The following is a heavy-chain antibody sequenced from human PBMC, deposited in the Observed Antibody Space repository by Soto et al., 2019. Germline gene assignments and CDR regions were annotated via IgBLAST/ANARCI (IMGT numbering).Heavy chain of an antibody. V-gene: IGHV1-18*01. CDR2: ISAYNGNT. Sequence: ASVKVSCKASGYTFTSYGISWVRQAPGQGLEWMGWISAYNGNTNYAQKLQGRVTMTTDTSTSTAYMELRSLRSDDTAVYYCPRPLQGLGHPDWFDPWGQGTLVTVSS. D-gene: IGHD3-10*01. CDR3: PRPLQGLGHPDWFDP. CDR1: GYTFTSYG. J-gene: IGHJ5*02.